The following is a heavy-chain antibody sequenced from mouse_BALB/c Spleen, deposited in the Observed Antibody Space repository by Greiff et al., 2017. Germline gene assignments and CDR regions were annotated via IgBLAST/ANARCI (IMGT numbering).Heavy chain of an antibody. D-gene: IGHD1-1*01. V-gene: IGHV1-69*02. CDR2: IDPSDSYT. J-gene: IGHJ3*01. CDR1: GYTFTSYW. Sequence: QVQLKQPGAELVKPGASVKLSCKASGYTFTSYWMHWVKQRPGQGLEWIGEIDPSDSYTNYNQKFKGKATLTVDKSSSTAYMQLSSLTSEDSAVYYCARWYYGSSSWFAYWGQGTLVTVSA. CDR3: ARWYYGSSSWFAY.